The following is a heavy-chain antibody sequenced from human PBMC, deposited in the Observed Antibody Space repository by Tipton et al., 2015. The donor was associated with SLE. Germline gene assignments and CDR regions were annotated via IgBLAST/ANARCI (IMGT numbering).Heavy chain of an antibody. CDR3: ASGGYYFGSGNDY. D-gene: IGHD3-10*01. Sequence: SLRLSCAASGFTFSSYSMNWVRQAPGKGLEWVAFIRYDGSNKYYADSVKGRFTISRDNSKNTLYLQMNSLRAEDTAVYYCASGGYYFGSGNDYWGQGTLVTVSS. J-gene: IGHJ4*02. V-gene: IGHV3-30*02. CDR2: IRYDGSNK. CDR1: GFTFSSYS.